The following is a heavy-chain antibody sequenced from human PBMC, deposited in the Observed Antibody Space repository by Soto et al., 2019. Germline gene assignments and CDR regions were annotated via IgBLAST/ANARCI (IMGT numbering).Heavy chain of an antibody. CDR1: GGTFSSYA. J-gene: IGHJ6*02. D-gene: IGHD2-2*01. CDR3: ARADCSSTSCYYYYYYGMDV. V-gene: IGHV1-69*13. CDR2: IIPIFGTA. Sequence: SVKVSCKASGGTFSSYAISWVRQAPGQGLEWMGGIIPIFGTANYAQKFQGRVTITADESTSTAYMELSSLRSEDTAVYYCARADCSSTSCYYYYYYGMDVWGRGATVTVSS.